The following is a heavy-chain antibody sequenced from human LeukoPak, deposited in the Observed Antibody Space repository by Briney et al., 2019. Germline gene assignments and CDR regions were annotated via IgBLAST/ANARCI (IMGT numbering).Heavy chain of an antibody. CDR2: ISWNSGSI. CDR1: GFTFDDYA. J-gene: IGHJ3*02. D-gene: IGHD2-8*01. CDR3: ARVYYIKWRGHNAFDI. Sequence: GRSLRLSCAASGFTFDDYAMHWVRQAPGKGLEWVSGISWNSGSIGYADSVKGRFTISRDNAKNSLYLQMNSLRAEDTAVYYCARVYYIKWRGHNAFDIWGQGTMVTVSS. V-gene: IGHV3-9*01.